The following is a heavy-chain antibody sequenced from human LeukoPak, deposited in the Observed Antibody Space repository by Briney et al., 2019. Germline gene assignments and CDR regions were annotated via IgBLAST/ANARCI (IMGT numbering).Heavy chain of an antibody. CDR3: VKGRISEDGLDF. CDR2: ISSSGNT. CDR1: GLTFSSSA. J-gene: IGHJ4*02. V-gene: IGHV3-23*01. Sequence: GGSLKSSCEALGLTFSSSARTWFRKTPGKGLAWVSSISSSGNTYYADSVKGRFTISRDNSKSMLYLQMNSLRAEDTAVYYCVKGRISEDGLDFWGQGTLVTVSS. D-gene: IGHD6-13*01.